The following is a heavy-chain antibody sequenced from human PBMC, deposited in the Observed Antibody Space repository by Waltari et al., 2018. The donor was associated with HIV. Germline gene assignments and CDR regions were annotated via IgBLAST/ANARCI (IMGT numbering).Heavy chain of an antibody. CDR3: VGGVSGSIRNY. Sequence: EVQLVESGGTLVQPGGSLTLSCAASGFTFSDHYMEWVRQAPGKGLQWVGRIRARPSGYTTEYAASVRGRFTISRDDSKSSLFLHMNGLRAEDTAVYYCVGGVSGSIRNYWGQGTLVTVSS. CDR2: IRARPSGYTT. D-gene: IGHD2-21*01. J-gene: IGHJ4*02. CDR1: GFTFSDHY. V-gene: IGHV3-72*01.